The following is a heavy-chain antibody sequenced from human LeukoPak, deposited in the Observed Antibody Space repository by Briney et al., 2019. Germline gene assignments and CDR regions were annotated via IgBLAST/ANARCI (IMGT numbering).Heavy chain of an antibody. D-gene: IGHD6-13*01. CDR3: ARGGMASQLVPHLKFP. CDR1: GYTFTGYF. CDR2: INPNSGDT. J-gene: IGHJ5*02. Sequence: ASVEVSCKASGYTFTGYFLHWVRRAPGQGFEWVGWINPNSGDTYYTQSFQGRVTMTRDTSISTAYMELSRLRSDDTAVYYCARGGMASQLVPHLKFPWGQGTLVTVSS. V-gene: IGHV1-2*02.